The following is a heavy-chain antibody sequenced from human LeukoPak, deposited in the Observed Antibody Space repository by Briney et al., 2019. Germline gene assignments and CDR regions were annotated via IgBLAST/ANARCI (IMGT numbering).Heavy chain of an antibody. J-gene: IGHJ4*02. V-gene: IGHV3-53*01. CDR1: GFTVSSNS. CDR3: ARAGYYDSSGYFDY. D-gene: IGHD3-22*01. CDR2: IYTTGNT. Sequence: GGSLRLSCTVSGFTVSSNSMSWVRQAPGKGLEWVSFIYTTGNTHNSDSVKGRFTISRDNAKNSLYLQMNSLRAEDTAVYYCARAGYYDSSGYFDYWGQGTLVTVSS.